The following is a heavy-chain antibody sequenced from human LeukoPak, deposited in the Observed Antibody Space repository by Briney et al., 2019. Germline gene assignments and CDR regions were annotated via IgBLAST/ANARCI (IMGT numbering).Heavy chain of an antibody. CDR3: VKDGEWTFDV. V-gene: IGHV3-30*02. J-gene: IGHJ3*01. CDR1: GFTFRNYG. CDR2: IGQDGTTK. Sequence: GGSLRLSCAASGFTFRNYGMHWARQAPGKGLEWVAFIGQDGTTKYYVDSVNGRFTIPGDNPKKMAYLQMNNLRAEDTAIYYCVKDGEWTFDVWGQGTMVTVS. D-gene: IGHD3-3*01.